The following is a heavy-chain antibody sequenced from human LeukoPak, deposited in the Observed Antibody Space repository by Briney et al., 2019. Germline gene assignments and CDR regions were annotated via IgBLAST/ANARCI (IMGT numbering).Heavy chain of an antibody. CDR2: ISAYNGNT. CDR3: ARDRVGGREGAPWFDP. V-gene: IGHV1-18*01. J-gene: IGHJ5*02. D-gene: IGHD1-26*01. Sequence: EASVKASCKASGYTFTSYGISWVRQAPGQGLEWMGWISAYNGNTNYAQKLQGRVTMTTGTSTSTAYMELRSLTSDDTAVYYCARDRVGGREGAPWFDPWGQGTLVTVSS. CDR1: GYTFTSYG.